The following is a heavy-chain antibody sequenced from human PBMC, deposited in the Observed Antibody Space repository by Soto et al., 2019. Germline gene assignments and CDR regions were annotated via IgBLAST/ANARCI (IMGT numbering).Heavy chain of an antibody. Sequence: QVPLVQSGAEVKKPGSSVKVSCKASGGTFSNHAINWVRQAPGQGLEWMGRIIPIFSTTNYAQKFQGRVTFTADESTVTAYMELSSLKHDDTAVYYCAREVAADGTFREDVFDIWGQGTLVTVSS. CDR3: AREVAADGTFREDVFDI. V-gene: IGHV1-69*12. CDR2: IIPIFSTT. CDR1: GGTFSNHA. D-gene: IGHD6-13*01. J-gene: IGHJ3*02.